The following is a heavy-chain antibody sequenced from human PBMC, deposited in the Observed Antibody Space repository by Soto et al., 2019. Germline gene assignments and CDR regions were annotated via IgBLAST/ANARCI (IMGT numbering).Heavy chain of an antibody. J-gene: IGHJ4*02. V-gene: IGHV4-4*02. CDR1: GASISSSNW. CDR2: IYHRGST. CDR3: ARGSYSSNFDY. D-gene: IGHD6-13*01. Sequence: QVQLQESGPGLVKPSGTLSLTCAVSGASISSSNWWSWVRQPPGKGLEWIGEIYHRGSTNYNPSRKTXXTXSXXKSKTQFSLHLSSVTAADTAVYYCARGSYSSNFDYWGQGTLVTVSS.